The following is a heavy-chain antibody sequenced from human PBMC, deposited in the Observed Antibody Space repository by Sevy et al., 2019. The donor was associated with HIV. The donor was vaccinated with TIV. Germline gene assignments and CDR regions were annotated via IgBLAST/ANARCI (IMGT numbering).Heavy chain of an antibody. Sequence: GGALRLSCTASGFTFGDYCMSWVRQAPGKGLEWVAFLKSKAYGGRVYDAAFVKGRFTISRDDSKSIAYLQMNNLNTGDTGVYYCTRWNGAQSIFDYWGQGALVTVSS. CDR1: GFTFGDYC. CDR3: TRWNGAQSIFDY. V-gene: IGHV3-49*04. D-gene: IGHD1-1*01. CDR2: LKSKAYGGRV. J-gene: IGHJ4*02.